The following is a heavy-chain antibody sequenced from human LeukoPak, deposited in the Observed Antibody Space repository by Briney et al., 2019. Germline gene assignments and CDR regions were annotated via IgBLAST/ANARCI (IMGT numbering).Heavy chain of an antibody. V-gene: IGHV3-23*01. Sequence: QPGGSLRLSCAASGCTFTSHAMSWVRQAPGKRPERVSANSGRGNRTYYADSVKGRFTISRDNSKNTLFLQMNSLRAEDTAVYYCAKEQSSSGFFDYWGQGSLVTVSS. CDR3: AKEQSSSGFFDY. J-gene: IGHJ4*02. CDR1: GCTFTSHA. CDR2: NSGRGNRT. D-gene: IGHD6-6*01.